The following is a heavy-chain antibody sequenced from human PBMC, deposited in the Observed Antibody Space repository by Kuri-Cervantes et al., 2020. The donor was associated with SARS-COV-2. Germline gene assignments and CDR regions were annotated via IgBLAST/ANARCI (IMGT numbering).Heavy chain of an antibody. Sequence: GESLKISCAASGFSFSSYAMSWVRQATGKGLEWVSAISGSGDNTYYADSVKGRFTISRDNSQNTVYLQMNSLGGEDTALYYCAQDVSQLGRACRYWGQGTLVTVSS. D-gene: IGHD6-6*01. V-gene: IGHV3-23*01. J-gene: IGHJ4*02. CDR1: GFSFSSYA. CDR3: AQDVSQLGRACRY. CDR2: ISGSGDNT.